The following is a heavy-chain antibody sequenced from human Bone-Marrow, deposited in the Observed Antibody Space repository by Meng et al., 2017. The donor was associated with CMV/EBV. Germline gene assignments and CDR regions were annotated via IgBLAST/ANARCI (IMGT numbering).Heavy chain of an antibody. D-gene: IGHD6-19*01. Sequence: SETLSLTCAVYGGSFSGYYWSWIRQHPGKGLEWIGYIYYSGSTYYNPSLKSRVTISVDTSKNQFSLKLSSVTAADTAVYYCARARGIAVPVAVDYWGQGTLVTVSS. CDR1: GGSFSGYY. V-gene: IGHV4-31*11. CDR2: IYYSGST. J-gene: IGHJ4*02. CDR3: ARARGIAVPVAVDY.